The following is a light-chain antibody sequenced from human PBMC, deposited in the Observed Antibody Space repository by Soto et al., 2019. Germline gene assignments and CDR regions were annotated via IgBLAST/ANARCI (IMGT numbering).Light chain of an antibody. J-gene: IGLJ2*01. CDR2: DTS. CDR3: LLSYDATNVV. V-gene: IGLV7-46*01. Sequence: QAVVTQEPSLTVSPGGTVTLTCGSSTGAVTNGHTPYWFQQKPGQAPRTLIYDTSNKHSWTPARFSGSLLVGKAALTLSGAQPEDEAEYYCLLSYDATNVVFGGGTKVTVL. CDR1: TGAVTNGHT.